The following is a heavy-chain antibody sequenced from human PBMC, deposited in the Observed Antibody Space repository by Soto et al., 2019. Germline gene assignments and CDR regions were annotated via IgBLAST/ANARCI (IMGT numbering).Heavy chain of an antibody. J-gene: IGHJ3*02. CDR3: AREVVVVVAATTDAFDI. V-gene: IGHV1-2*02. CDR2: INPNSGCT. Sequence: QVQLVQSGAEVKKPGASVKVSCKASGYTFTGYYMHWVRQAPGQGLEWMGWINPNSGCTNYAQKFQGRVTMTRDTSSSTAYMELSRLRSDDTAVYYCAREVVVVVAATTDAFDIWGQGTMVTVSS. CDR1: GYTFTGYY. D-gene: IGHD2-15*01.